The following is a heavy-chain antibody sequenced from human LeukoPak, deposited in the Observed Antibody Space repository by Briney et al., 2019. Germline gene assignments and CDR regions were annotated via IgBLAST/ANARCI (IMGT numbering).Heavy chain of an antibody. CDR1: GGTFSSYA. V-gene: IGHV1-69*05. CDR3: ARARSEGEWCYFRVGLNNVFDT. CDR2: FIPIFGTA. J-gene: IGHJ5*02. D-gene: IGHD4/OR15-4a*01. Sequence: GASVTVSCKASGGTFSSYAISWVRQGPGQGLEWMGGFIPIFGTANYAQKFQGRVTITTDESTSTAYMELSSLRSEDTAVYYCARARSEGEWCYFRVGLNNVFDTWGQGTLVTVSS.